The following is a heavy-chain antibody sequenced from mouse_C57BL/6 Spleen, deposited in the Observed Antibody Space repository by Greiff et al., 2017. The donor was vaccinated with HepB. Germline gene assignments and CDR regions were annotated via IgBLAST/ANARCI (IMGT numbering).Heavy chain of an antibody. V-gene: IGHV1-4*01. J-gene: IGHJ2*01. CDR1: GYTFTSYT. D-gene: IGHD6-5*01. CDR3: ASPYAEYYFDY. Sequence: QVQLKQSGAELARPGASVKMSCKASGYTFTSYTMHWVKQRPGQGLEWIGYINPSSGYTKYNQKFKDKATLTADKSSSTAYMQLSSLTSEDSAVYYCASPYAEYYFDYWGQGTTLTVSS. CDR2: INPSSGYT.